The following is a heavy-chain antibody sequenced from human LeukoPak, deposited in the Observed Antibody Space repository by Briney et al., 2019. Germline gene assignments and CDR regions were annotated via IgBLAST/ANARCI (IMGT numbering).Heavy chain of an antibody. CDR2: IYHSGST. V-gene: IGHV4-30-2*01. D-gene: IGHD5-12*01. CDR3: AREYIDLEAFDI. Sequence: SQTLSLTCTVSGGSISSGGYYWSWIRQPPGKGLEWIGYIYHSGSTYYNPSLKSRVTISVDRSKNQFSLKLSSVTAADTAVYYCAREYIDLEAFDIWGQGTMVTVSS. CDR1: GGSISSGGYY. J-gene: IGHJ3*02.